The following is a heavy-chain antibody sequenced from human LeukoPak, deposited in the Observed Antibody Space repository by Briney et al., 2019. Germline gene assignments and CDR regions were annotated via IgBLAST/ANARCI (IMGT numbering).Heavy chain of an antibody. D-gene: IGHD6-6*01. CDR3: ATWAAGYSSSPKGFDP. CDR2: ISANSGTT. Sequence: EASVTVSCTASGYTFTSYGISWVRQAPGQGLEWLGWISANSGTTNYAQKFQGRVTMTTDTSTSTVYMELRGLRSDDTAVYYCATWAAGYSSSPKGFDPWGQGTLVTVSS. J-gene: IGHJ5*02. V-gene: IGHV1-18*01. CDR1: GYTFTSYG.